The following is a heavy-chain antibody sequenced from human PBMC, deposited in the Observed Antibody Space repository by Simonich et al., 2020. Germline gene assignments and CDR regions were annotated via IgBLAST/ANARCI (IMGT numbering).Heavy chain of an antibody. D-gene: IGHD6-13*01. CDR3: ARGLRVAAAGTAFQH. V-gene: IGHV4-34*01. CDR1: GGSFSGYY. J-gene: IGHJ1*01. Sequence: QVQLQQWGAGLLKPSETLSLTCAVYGGSFSGYYWSWIRQPPGKGREWIGEINHRESPNSKPSLKSRVTISVDTSKNQFSLKLSSVTAADTAVYYCARGLRVAAAGTAFQHWGQGTLVTVSS. CDR2: INHRESP.